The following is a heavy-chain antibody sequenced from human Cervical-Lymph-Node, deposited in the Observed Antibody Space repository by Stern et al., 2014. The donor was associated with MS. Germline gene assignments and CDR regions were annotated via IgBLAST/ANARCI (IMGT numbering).Heavy chain of an antibody. Sequence: QVQLVQSGAEVKKPGASVRVSCKASGNAFTSYSFHWVRQAPGQGLEWVGMISPSGAATKYAQNFQGRVNMTRDPSTSTVYVELSSLKSEDTALYYCATEYCSSFSCSACYWGQGTLVTVSS. CDR1: GNAFTSYS. D-gene: IGHD2-2*01. J-gene: IGHJ4*02. V-gene: IGHV1-46*01. CDR3: ATEYCSSFSCSACY. CDR2: ISPSGAAT.